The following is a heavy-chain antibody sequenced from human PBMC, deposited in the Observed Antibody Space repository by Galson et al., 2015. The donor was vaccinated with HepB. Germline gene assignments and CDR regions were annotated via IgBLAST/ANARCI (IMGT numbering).Heavy chain of an antibody. Sequence: SVKVSCKASGGTLSSYAISWVRQAPGQGLEWMGGIIPIFGIANYAQKFQGRVTITADESTSTAYMELSSLRSEDTAVYYCARVGNGRYCSSTSCYRHDYWGQGTLVTVSS. CDR1: GGTLSSYA. CDR2: IIPIFGIA. V-gene: IGHV1-69*13. J-gene: IGHJ4*02. CDR3: ARVGNGRYCSSTSCYRHDY. D-gene: IGHD2-2*01.